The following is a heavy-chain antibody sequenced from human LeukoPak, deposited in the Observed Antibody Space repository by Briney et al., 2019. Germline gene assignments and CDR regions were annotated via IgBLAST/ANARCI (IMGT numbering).Heavy chain of an antibody. V-gene: IGHV3-21*06. J-gene: IGHJ4*02. CDR2: ISSSSSYI. Sequence: GGSLRLSCAASGFTFSSYSMNWVRQAPGKGLEWVSSISSSSSYIYYADSVKGRFTISRDNAKNSLYLQMNSLRAEDTAVYYCARAWASYGGNSRGYFDYWGQGTLVTVSS. D-gene: IGHD4-23*01. CDR3: ARAWASYGGNSRGYFDY. CDR1: GFTFSSYS.